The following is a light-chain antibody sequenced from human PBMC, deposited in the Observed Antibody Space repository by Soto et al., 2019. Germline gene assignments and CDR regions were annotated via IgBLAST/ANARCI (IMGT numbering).Light chain of an antibody. Sequence: DIQITQSPSSLSASVGDRVTITCRASQSISSHLNWYQHKPGRPPRLLIFASYILEGGVPSRFSGSGSDTYFTLTIDSLQPEVVATYYCKHSNIPPRYTLARGTKGEI. J-gene: IGKJ2*01. CDR1: QSISSH. CDR3: KHSNIPPRYT. CDR2: ASY. V-gene: IGKV1-39*01.